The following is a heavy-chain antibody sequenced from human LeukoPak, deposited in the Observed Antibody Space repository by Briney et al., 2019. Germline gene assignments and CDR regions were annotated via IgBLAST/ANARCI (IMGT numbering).Heavy chain of an antibody. CDR3: AAGNWYYFDY. J-gene: IGHJ4*02. Sequence: GGSLRLSCAASGFTFSSYGMHWVRQAPGKGLEWVAVISYDGSNKYYADSVKGRFTISRDNSKNTLYLQMNSLRAEDTAVYYTAAGNWYYFDYWGQGTLVTVSS. CDR1: GFTFSSYG. CDR2: ISYDGSNK. V-gene: IGHV3-30*03. D-gene: IGHD6-13*01.